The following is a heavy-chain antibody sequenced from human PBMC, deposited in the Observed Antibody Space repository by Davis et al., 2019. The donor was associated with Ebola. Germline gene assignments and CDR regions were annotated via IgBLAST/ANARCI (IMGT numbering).Heavy chain of an antibody. Sequence: ASVKVSCKASGYTFTSYGISWVRQAPGQGLEWMGIINPSGGSTSYAQKFQGRVTITADKSTSTAYMELSSLRSEDTAVYYCARYSSSNDYWGQGTLVTVSS. V-gene: IGHV1-46*01. D-gene: IGHD6-13*01. CDR3: ARYSSSNDY. CDR1: GYTFTSYG. CDR2: INPSGGST. J-gene: IGHJ4*02.